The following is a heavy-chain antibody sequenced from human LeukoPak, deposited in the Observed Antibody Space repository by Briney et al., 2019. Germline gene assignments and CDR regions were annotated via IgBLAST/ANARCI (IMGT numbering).Heavy chain of an antibody. D-gene: IGHD4-17*01. CDR1: DDSFSSNY. J-gene: IGHJ3*02. CDR2: ISYIGST. V-gene: IGHV4-59*01. CDR3: ARDLVTVTKGFDI. Sequence: PSETLSLTCSVSDDSFSSNYWRWLRQPPGKGLEGVGYISYIGSTNYNPSLKSRVTISIDTSKNQFSLKLISVTAADTAVYYCARDLVTVTKGFDIWGQGTMVSVSS.